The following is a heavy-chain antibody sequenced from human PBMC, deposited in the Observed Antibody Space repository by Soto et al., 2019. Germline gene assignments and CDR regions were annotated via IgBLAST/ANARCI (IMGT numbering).Heavy chain of an antibody. V-gene: IGHV1-8*01. CDR2: MNTNSGDT. Sequence: GASVNVSCKASGYTFTSYDIIWVRQATGQGLEWMGWMNTNSGDTGYTQRVQGRVTMTRNTSINTAYMELRSLRSDDTAVYYCARDRYCISTSCYYIYGYGMDVWGQGTTVTVSS. CDR1: GYTFTSYD. J-gene: IGHJ6*02. D-gene: IGHD2-2*01. CDR3: ARDRYCISTSCYYIYGYGMDV.